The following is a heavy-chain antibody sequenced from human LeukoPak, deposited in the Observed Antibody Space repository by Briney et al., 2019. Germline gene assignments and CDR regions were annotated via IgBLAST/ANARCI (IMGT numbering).Heavy chain of an antibody. J-gene: IGHJ4*02. CDR1: GGSISSYY. CDR3: ARQVYYFDY. D-gene: IGHD2-8*01. V-gene: IGHV4-59*08. CDR2: IYYSGST. Sequence: SETLSLTCTVSGGSISSYYWSWIRQPPGKGLEWIGYIYYSGSTNYNPSLKSRVTISVDTSKNQFSLKLSSVTAADTAVYHCARQVYYFDYWGQGTLVTVSS.